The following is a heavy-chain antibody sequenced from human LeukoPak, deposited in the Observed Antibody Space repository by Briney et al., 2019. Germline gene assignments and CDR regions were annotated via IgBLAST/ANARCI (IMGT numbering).Heavy chain of an antibody. CDR1: GDSISSYY. CDR2: IYNSGST. D-gene: IGHD6-13*01. V-gene: IGHV4-59*08. J-gene: IGHJ4*02. CDR3: AGDRNSNRWHKY. Sequence: SEALSLTCSVSGDSISSYYWSWIRQPPGKGLEWIGYIYNSGSTNYNPSLKSRVTISADTSKNQFSLRLSSVTAADTAVYYCAGDRNSNRWHKYWGQGTLVTVSS.